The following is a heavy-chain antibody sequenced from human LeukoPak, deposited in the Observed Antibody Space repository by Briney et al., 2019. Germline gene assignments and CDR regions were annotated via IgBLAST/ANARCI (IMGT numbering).Heavy chain of an antibody. CDR3: ARASGNNYYDSSGFDY. CDR2: ISAYNGNT. CDR1: GYTFTSYG. Sequence: GASVKVSCKATGYTFTSYGISWVRQAPGQGLEWMGWISAYNGNTNYAQKLQGKVTMTTDTSTSTAYMELRSLRSDDTAVYYCARASGNNYYDSSGFDYWGQGTLVTVSS. V-gene: IGHV1-18*01. D-gene: IGHD3-22*01. J-gene: IGHJ4*02.